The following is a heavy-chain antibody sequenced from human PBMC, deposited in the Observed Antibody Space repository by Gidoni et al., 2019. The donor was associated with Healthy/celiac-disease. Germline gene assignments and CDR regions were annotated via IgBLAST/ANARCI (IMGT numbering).Heavy chain of an antibody. V-gene: IGHV3-23*01. CDR3: AKDGVVVVAATYFDY. CDR2: ISGSGGST. D-gene: IGHD2-15*01. Sequence: EVQLLESGGGLVQPGGSLRLSSAASGFTFSSYAMSWVLQAPGKGLEGVSAISGSGGSTYYADSVKGRFTISRDNSKNTMYLQMNSLRAEDTAVYYCAKDGVVVVAATYFDYWGQGTLVTVSS. CDR1: GFTFSSYA. J-gene: IGHJ4*02.